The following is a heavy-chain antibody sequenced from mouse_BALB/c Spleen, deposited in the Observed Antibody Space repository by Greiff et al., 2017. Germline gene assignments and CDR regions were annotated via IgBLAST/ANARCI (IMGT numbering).Heavy chain of an antibody. CDR3: ARHDDGNYEDAMDY. CDR1: GFAFSSYD. V-gene: IGHV5-12-1*01. J-gene: IGHJ4*01. CDR2: ISSGGGST. Sequence: EVQGVESGGGLVKPGGSLKLSCAASGFAFSSYDMSWVRQTPGKRLEWVAYISSGGGSTYYPDTVKGRFTISRDNAKNTLYLQMSSLKSEDTAMYYCARHDDGNYEDAMDYWGQGTSVTVSS. D-gene: IGHD2-3*01.